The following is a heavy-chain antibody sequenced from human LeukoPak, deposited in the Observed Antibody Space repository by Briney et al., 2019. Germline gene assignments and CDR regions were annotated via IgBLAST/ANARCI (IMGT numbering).Heavy chain of an antibody. D-gene: IGHD2-2*01. V-gene: IGHV3-74*01. Sequence: AGGSLRLSCAASGFTFTSYWMHWVRQAPGKGLVWVSRINSDGSRTSYADSVKGRFTISRDNAKNTLYLQMNSLRAEDTAVYYCARESTSWYFDLWGRGTLVTVSS. CDR2: INSDGSRT. CDR3: ARESTSWYFDL. J-gene: IGHJ2*01. CDR1: GFTFTSYW.